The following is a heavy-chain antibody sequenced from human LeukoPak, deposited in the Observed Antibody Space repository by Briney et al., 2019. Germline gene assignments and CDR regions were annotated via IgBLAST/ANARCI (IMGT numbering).Heavy chain of an antibody. D-gene: IGHD1-26*01. J-gene: IGHJ6*03. V-gene: IGHV4-4*07. CDR1: GGSISNYY. Sequence: SETLSLTCTVSGGSISNYYWSWIREPAGKGLEWIGHVYTSGSTNYNPSLKSRVTMSVDTSKNQFSLRLSSVTAADTAVYYCARDSGKGDTAHMDVWGKGTTVTVSS. CDR2: VYTSGST. CDR3: ARDSGKGDTAHMDV.